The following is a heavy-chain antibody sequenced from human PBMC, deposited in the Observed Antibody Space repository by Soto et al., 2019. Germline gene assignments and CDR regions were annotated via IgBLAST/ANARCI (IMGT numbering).Heavy chain of an antibody. D-gene: IGHD3-22*01. J-gene: IGHJ4*02. Sequence: EVQLLESGGDLVQPGGSLRLSCAASGIIFRNYVMSWVRQGPGKGLEWVSAISGSGDDTYHADSVKGRCTISRDNSRNKVNLQMNSLRAEDTAVYYCAAYYYESSGYRGGFDYWGQGTLVTVSS. CDR1: GIIFRNYV. V-gene: IGHV3-23*01. CDR2: ISGSGDDT. CDR3: AAYYYESSGYRGGFDY.